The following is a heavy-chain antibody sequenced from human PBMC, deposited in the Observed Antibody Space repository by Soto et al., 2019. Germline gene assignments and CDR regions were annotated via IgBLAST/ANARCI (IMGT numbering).Heavy chain of an antibody. D-gene: IGHD3-10*01. CDR2: ISAYNGNT. Sequence: AASVKVSCKASGYTFTSYGISWVRQAPGQGLEWMGWISAYNGNTNYAQKLQGRVTMTTDTSTSTAYMELRSLRSDDTAVYYCASSMVRDSYYYYYGMDVWGQGTTVTVYS. CDR3: ASSMVRDSYYYYYGMDV. J-gene: IGHJ6*02. CDR1: GYTFTSYG. V-gene: IGHV1-18*04.